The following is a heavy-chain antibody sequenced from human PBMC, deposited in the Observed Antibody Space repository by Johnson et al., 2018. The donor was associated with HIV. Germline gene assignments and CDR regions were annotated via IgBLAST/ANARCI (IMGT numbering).Heavy chain of an antibody. J-gene: IGHJ3*02. CDR2: ISYDGSNK. V-gene: IGHV3-30*03. CDR1: GLTVSSNY. D-gene: IGHD3-16*01. Sequence: QVQLVESGGGLVQPGGSLRLSCAASGLTVSSNYMNWVRQAPGKGLEWVAVISYDGSNKYYADSVKGRFTISRDNSKNTLYLQMSSLRTEDTAVYYCAREGESLLDAFDIWGQGTMVTVSA. CDR3: AREGESLLDAFDI.